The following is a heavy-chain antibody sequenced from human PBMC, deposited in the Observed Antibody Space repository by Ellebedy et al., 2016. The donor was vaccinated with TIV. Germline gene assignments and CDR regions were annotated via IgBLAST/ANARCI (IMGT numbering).Heavy chain of an antibody. J-gene: IGHJ4*02. V-gene: IGHV3-43*01. CDR2: ITWDGVGT. D-gene: IGHD1-26*01. CDR1: GFTFGDYM. CDR3: GKDVGFRGVYYGALDY. Sequence: GGSLRLXCVASGFTFGDYMMHWVRQAPGKGLEWVSFITWDGVGTSYADSVKGRFTISRDSSKDSLYLQMNSLRAEDSAFYYCGKDVGFRGVYYGALDYWGLGTLVTV.